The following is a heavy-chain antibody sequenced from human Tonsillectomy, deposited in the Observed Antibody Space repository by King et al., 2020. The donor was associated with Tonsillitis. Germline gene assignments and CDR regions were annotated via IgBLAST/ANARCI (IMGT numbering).Heavy chain of an antibody. D-gene: IGHD6-6*01. CDR1: GGSISSSNW. V-gene: IGHV4-4*02. CDR2: IYHSGST. J-gene: IGHJ1*01. CDR3: ARDQDSSSSAEYFQH. Sequence: VQLQESGPGLVKPSGTLSLTCAVSGGSISSSNWWSWVCQPPGKGLEWIGEIYHSGSTNYRRCLKSRVTISVDKSKNPFSLKLSSLTAADTAVYYCARDQDSSSSAEYFQHWGQGTLVTVSS.